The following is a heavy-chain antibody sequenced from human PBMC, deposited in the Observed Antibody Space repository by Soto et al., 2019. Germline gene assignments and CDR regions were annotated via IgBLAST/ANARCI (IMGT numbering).Heavy chain of an antibody. V-gene: IGHV3-7*01. CDR3: AREQNRWLQFIQTFDY. J-gene: IGHJ4*02. CDR2: IKQDGSEK. CDR1: GFTFSSYW. D-gene: IGHD5-12*01. Sequence: EVQLVESGGGLVQPGGSLRLSCAASGFTFSSYWMSWVRQAPGKGLEWVANIKQDGSEKYYVDSVKGRFTISRDNAKNSLYLQMNSLRAEDTAVYYCAREQNRWLQFIQTFDYWGQGTLVTVSS.